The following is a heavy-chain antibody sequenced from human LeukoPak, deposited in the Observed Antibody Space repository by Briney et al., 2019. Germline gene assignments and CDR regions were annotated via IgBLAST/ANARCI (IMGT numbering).Heavy chain of an antibody. V-gene: IGHV4-59*01. J-gene: IGHJ2*01. CDR3: ARGLTSSDWYFDL. CDR2: IHYSGST. CDR1: GVSISTYY. D-gene: IGHD4/OR15-4a*01. Sequence: SETLSLTCTVSGVSISTYYWSWIRQPPGKGLEWIAYIHYSGSTNYNPSLRSRVTISVDTSKNQFSLKLSSVTAADTAVYYCARGLTSSDWYFDLWGRGTLVTVSS.